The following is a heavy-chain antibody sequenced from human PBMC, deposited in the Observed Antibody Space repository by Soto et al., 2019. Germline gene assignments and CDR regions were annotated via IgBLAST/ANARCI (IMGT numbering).Heavy chain of an antibody. CDR3: ASAITGTTDYYYYGMDV. Sequence: SVKVSCKASGGTFSSYAISWVRQAPGQGLEWMGGIIPIFGTANYAQKFQGRVTITADESTSTAYMELSSLRSEDTAVYYCASAITGTTDYYYYGMDVWGQGTTVTVSS. CDR2: IIPIFGTA. V-gene: IGHV1-69*13. CDR1: GGTFSSYA. D-gene: IGHD1-7*01. J-gene: IGHJ6*02.